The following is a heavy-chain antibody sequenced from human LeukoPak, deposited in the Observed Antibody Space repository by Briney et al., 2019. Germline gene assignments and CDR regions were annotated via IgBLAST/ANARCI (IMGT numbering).Heavy chain of an antibody. V-gene: IGHV1-8*03. D-gene: IGHD1-26*01. CDR2: MNPNSGNT. CDR3: ARVLKWELLGGFDY. J-gene: IGHJ4*02. Sequence: ASVKVSCKASGYTFTSYDINWVRQATGQGLEWMGWMNPNSGNTGYAQKFQGRVTITRNTSISTAYMELSSLRSEDTAVYYCARVLKWELLGGFDYWGQGTLVTVSS. CDR1: GYTFTSYD.